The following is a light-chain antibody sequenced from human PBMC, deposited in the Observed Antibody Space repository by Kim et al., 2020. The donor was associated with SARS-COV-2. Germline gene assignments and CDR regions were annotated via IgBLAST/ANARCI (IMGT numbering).Light chain of an antibody. J-gene: IGKJ4*01. Sequence: ASVGDRVTITCRASQGFSTWLAWYQQRPGKAPKLLIYATSSLQSGVPSRFSCSGSGTDFSLTISSLQPEDFATYYCQQANSFPPTFGGGTKVDIK. CDR1: QGFSTW. V-gene: IGKV1-12*01. CDR2: ATS. CDR3: QQANSFPPT.